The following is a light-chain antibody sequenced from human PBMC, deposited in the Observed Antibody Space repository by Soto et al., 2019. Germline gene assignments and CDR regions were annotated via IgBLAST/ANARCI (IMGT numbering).Light chain of an antibody. CDR2: GAS. Sequence: EIMLTQSPATLSVSQGERATLSCRASQSVRDNLAWYQQKPGQAPRLLIYGASTRATGIPARFSGSGSGTEFSLTISSLQSEDFAVYYCQQYNDWPLTFGGGTNVDI. CDR1: QSVRDN. V-gene: IGKV3D-15*01. CDR3: QQYNDWPLT. J-gene: IGKJ4*01.